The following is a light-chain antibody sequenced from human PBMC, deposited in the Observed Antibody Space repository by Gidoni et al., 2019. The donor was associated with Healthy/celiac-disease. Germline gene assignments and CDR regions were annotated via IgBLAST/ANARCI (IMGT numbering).Light chain of an antibody. V-gene: IGLV7-43*01. CDR2: STT. CDR3: LLYYGGAQLYV. CDR1: TGAVTSGYY. Sequence: QTVVTQEPSLTVSPGGTVTLTCASSTGAVTSGYYPNWFQQKPGQAPRALIYSTTNQHSWTPARFSGSRLGGKAALTLSGVQPEDEAEYYCLLYYGGAQLYVFGTGTKVTVL. J-gene: IGLJ1*01.